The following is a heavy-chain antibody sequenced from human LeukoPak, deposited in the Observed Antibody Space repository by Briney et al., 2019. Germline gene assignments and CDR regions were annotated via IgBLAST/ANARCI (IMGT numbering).Heavy chain of an antibody. V-gene: IGHV5-51*01. D-gene: IGHD3-22*01. CDR1: GYSFTSYW. CDR2: IYPGDSDT. Sequence: GESLKISCKGSGYSFTSYWIGWVRQMPGKGLGWMGIIYPGDSDTRYSPSFQGQVTISADKSISTAYLQWSSLKASDTAMYYCARVPDSSGYLFDYWGQGTLVTVSS. CDR3: ARVPDSSGYLFDY. J-gene: IGHJ4*02.